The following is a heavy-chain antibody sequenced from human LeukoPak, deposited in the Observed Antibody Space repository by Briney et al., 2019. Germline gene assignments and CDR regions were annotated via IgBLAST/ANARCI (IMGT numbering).Heavy chain of an antibody. CDR3: AKNRDVDIPLGWFDP. J-gene: IGHJ5*02. CDR2: ISGGGGST. V-gene: IGHV3-23*01. D-gene: IGHD2-2*03. Sequence: GGSLRLSCAASGFTFSSYAMSWVRQAPGKGLEWVSAISGGGGSTYYVDSVKGRFTISRDNSKNTLYLQMNSLRAEDTAVYYCAKNRDVDIPLGWFDPWGQGTLVTVSS. CDR1: GFTFSSYA.